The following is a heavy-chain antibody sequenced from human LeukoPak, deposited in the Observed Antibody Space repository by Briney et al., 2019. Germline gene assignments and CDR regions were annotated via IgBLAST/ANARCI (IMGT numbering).Heavy chain of an antibody. CDR2: INPSGGST. CDR1: GYTFTSYY. Sequence: ASVKVSCKASGYTFTSYYMHWVRQAPGQGLEWMGIINPSGGSTSYAQKFQGRVTMTRDTSTSTVYMELSSLRSEDTAVYYCASGYCSTTSCYVNPYFDYWGQGTLVNVSS. V-gene: IGHV1-46*01. J-gene: IGHJ4*02. D-gene: IGHD2-2*03. CDR3: ASGYCSTTSCYVNPYFDY.